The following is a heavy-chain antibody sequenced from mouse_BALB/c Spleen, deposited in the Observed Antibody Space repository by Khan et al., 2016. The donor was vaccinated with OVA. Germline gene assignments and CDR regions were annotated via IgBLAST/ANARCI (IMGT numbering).Heavy chain of an antibody. CDR2: IYPGTDNS. J-gene: IGHJ2*01. D-gene: IGHD6-2*01. Sequence: QVQLKQSGAELVRPGASVKLSCKTSGYIFTSYWIHWVKQRSGQGLEWIARIYPGTDNSYYIEKFKDKATLTADKSSSTAYMQLSSLKYEDSNVYFCARAESLYLLDHWGQGTTLTVSS. V-gene: IGHV1-76*01. CDR3: ARAESLYLLDH. CDR1: GYIFTSYW.